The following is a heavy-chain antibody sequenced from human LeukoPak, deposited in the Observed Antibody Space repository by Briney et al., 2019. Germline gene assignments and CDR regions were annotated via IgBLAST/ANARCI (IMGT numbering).Heavy chain of an antibody. CDR2: IRYDGSNK. D-gene: IGHD6-13*01. V-gene: IGHV3-30*02. CDR3: AKDTKAADAFDI. CDR1: GFTFSSYG. Sequence: GGSLRLSCAASGFTFSSYGMHWVRQAPGKGLEWVAFIRYDGSNKYYADSVKGRFTISRDNSKNTLYLQMNSLRAEDTAVYYCAKDTKAADAFDIWGQGTMVTVSS. J-gene: IGHJ3*02.